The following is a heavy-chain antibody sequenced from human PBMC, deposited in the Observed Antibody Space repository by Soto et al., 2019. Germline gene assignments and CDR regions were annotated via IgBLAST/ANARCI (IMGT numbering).Heavy chain of an antibody. J-gene: IGHJ4*02. D-gene: IGHD2-15*01. V-gene: IGHV4-39*01. CDR2: IYYSGRT. Sequence: GWIRQPPGKGLEWIGSIYYSGRTYYNPSLKSRVTIHVDTSKNQFSLKLSSVTAADTAWYYCARCCGDYSDYWGQCTFVTVS. CDR3: ARCCGDYSDY.